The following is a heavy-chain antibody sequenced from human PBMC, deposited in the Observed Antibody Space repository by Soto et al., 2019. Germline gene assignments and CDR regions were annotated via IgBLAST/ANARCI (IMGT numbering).Heavy chain of an antibody. CDR3: AKDRRSAGTSVRFDP. CDR1: GFTYSGYA. J-gene: IGHJ5*02. D-gene: IGHD1-1*01. V-gene: IGHV3-23*01. Sequence: EVQLLESGGGLVQPGGSLRLSCAASGFTYSGYAMSWVRQAPGRGLEWVSSISASGGNTYYADSVKGRFTISRDKSKNTLYLHMNTLSVEDTAIYYCAKDRRSAGTSVRFDPWGQGTLVTVSS. CDR2: ISASGGNT.